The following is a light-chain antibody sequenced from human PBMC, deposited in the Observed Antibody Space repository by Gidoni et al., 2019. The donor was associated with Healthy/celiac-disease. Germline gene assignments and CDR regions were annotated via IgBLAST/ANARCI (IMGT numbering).Light chain of an antibody. CDR1: QSLLHSNGYNY. V-gene: IGKV2-28*01. CDR3: MQALQTPRT. CDR2: LGS. J-gene: IGKJ2*01. Sequence: TVMTQSPLSLPVTPGEPASISCRSSQSLLHSNGYNYWDWYLQKPGQSPQLLIYLGSNRASGVPDRFSGSGSGTDFTLKISRVEAEDVGVYYCMQALQTPRTFXXXTKLEIK.